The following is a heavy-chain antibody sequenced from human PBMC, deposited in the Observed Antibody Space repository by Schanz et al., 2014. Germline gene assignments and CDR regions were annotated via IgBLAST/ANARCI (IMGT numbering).Heavy chain of an antibody. V-gene: IGHV3-9*01. Sequence: EVQLVESGGDLVQPGRSLRLSCAASGFTFDEYGMHWVRQAPGKGLEWVSGISWNGGFIAYGDAVKGRFTISRDNAKNSLFIQTSSLRAEDTTVYYCAKERRSMVYGMDVWGQGTTVTVSS. CDR2: ISWNGGFI. CDR1: GFTFDEYG. J-gene: IGHJ6*02. CDR3: AKERRSMVYGMDV. D-gene: IGHD3-10*01.